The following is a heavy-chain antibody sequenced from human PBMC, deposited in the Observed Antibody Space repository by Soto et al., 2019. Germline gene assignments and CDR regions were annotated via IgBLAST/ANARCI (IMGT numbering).Heavy chain of an antibody. CDR1: GDTFSFYT. J-gene: IGHJ6*02. CDR3: ARDNGFGESDV. D-gene: IGHD3-10*01. CDR2: VNPILSMS. V-gene: IGHV1-69*02. Sequence: SVKVSCKASGDTFSFYTINWVRQAPGLGLEWMGRVNPILSMSNYTQKFQGRVTMTTDKSTSTAYMELRSLRSDDTAVYYCARDNGFGESDVWGQGTTVTVSS.